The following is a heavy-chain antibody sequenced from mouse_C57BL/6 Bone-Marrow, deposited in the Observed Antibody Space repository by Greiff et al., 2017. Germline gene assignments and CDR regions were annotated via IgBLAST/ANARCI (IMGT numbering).Heavy chain of an antibody. D-gene: IGHD1-1*01. Sequence: VQLQQSGAELVKPGASVKISCKASGYAFSSYWMNWVKQRPGKGLEWIGQIYPGDGDTNYNGKFKGKATLTADKSSSTAYMQLSSLTSEDSAVYFCARPHYYGSSYWDFDVWGTGTTVTVSS. J-gene: IGHJ1*03. CDR2: IYPGDGDT. V-gene: IGHV1-80*01. CDR3: ARPHYYGSSYWDFDV. CDR1: GYAFSSYW.